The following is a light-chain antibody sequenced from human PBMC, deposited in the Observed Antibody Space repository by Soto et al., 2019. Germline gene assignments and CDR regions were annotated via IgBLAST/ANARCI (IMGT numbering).Light chain of an antibody. J-gene: IGLJ1*01. Sequence: QSALTQPPSVSGAPGQRVTISCTGSSSNIGAGHDVHWYQQLPGTAPKLLIFDNSHRPSGVPDRFSGSKSGTSASLAITGLQAEDEADYYCQSYDSSLSGYVFXTGTKVTVL. CDR2: DNS. CDR3: QSYDSSLSGYV. CDR1: SSNIGAGHD. V-gene: IGLV1-40*01.